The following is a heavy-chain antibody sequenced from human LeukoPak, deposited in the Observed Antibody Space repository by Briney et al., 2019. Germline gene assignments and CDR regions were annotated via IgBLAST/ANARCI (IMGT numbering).Heavy chain of an antibody. V-gene: IGHV3-48*03. J-gene: IGHJ4*02. CDR1: GFTFGSYE. CDR3: VRAHRGSYHRYFDH. Sequence: PGGSLRLSCAASGFTFGSYEMNWVRQSPGKGLEWLSYISTSGSTIMYAGSVKGRLTISRDNGNNSLYLHLHSLRAEDTAVYFCVRAHRGSYHRYFDHWGQGTVVTVSS. CDR2: ISTSGSTI. D-gene: IGHD1-26*01.